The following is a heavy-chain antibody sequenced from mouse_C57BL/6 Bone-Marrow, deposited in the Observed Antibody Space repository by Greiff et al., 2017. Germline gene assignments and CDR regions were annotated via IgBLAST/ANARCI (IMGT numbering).Heavy chain of an antibody. CDR3: ARHDYVGAMDY. V-gene: IGHV5-12*01. D-gene: IGHD2-4*01. CDR1: GFTFSDYY. J-gene: IGHJ4*01. Sequence: EVKVEESGGGLVQPGGSLKLSCAASGFTFSDYYMYWVRQTPEKRLEWVAYISNGGGSTYYPDTVKGRFTISIDNAKNTLYLQMRRLKSEDTAMYYCARHDYVGAMDYWGQGTSVTVSS. CDR2: ISNGGGST.